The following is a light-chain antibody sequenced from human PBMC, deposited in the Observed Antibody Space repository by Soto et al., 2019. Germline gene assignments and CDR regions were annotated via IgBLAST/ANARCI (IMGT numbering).Light chain of an antibody. CDR3: AAWDDSLNAYV. CDR1: SSNIGSNT. V-gene: IGLV1-44*01. J-gene: IGLJ1*01. Sequence: QSVLTQPPSASGTPGQRVTISCSGSSSNIGSNTVNWYQQLPGTAPKLLIYSNNQRPSVVPDRFSGSKSGTSASLAISGLQSEDEADYYCAAWDDSLNAYVFGTGTQLTVL. CDR2: SNN.